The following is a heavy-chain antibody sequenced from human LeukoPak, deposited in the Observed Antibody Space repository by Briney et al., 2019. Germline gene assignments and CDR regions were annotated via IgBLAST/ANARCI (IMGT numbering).Heavy chain of an antibody. CDR3: ARTSVYTIFGVVQSYYFDY. V-gene: IGHV2-70*04. J-gene: IGHJ4*02. CDR1: GFSLSTRGMR. CDR2: IDWDDDK. D-gene: IGHD3-3*01. Sequence: SGPALVKPTQTLTLPCTFSGFSLSTRGMRVSWIRHHPGKALEWLARIDWDDDKFYNTCLNTRLTISKDTSKNQVVLTMTNMEPVDTATYYCARTSVYTIFGVVQSYYFDYWGQGTLVTVSS.